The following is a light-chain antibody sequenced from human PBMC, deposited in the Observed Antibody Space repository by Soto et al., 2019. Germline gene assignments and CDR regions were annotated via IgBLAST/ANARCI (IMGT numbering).Light chain of an antibody. CDR2: GAS. J-gene: IGKJ1*01. CDR1: QSVISSY. Sequence: EIMLTQSPGTLSLSPGEGATLSCRASQSVISSYLAWYQQKPGQAPRLLIYGASSRATGIPDRFSGSGSGKEFSLTISRLEPEDFAVYYCQQYASSPGTFGQGTKVEIK. V-gene: IGKV3-20*01. CDR3: QQYASSPGT.